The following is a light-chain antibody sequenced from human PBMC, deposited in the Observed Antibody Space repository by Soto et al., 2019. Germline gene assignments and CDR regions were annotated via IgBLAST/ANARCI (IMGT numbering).Light chain of an antibody. CDR1: QSVSSN. J-gene: IGKJ1*01. CDR2: GAS. Sequence: IVMPQSPATLSVSPGERATLSCRASQSVSSNLAWYQQKPGQAPRLLIYGASTRATGIPARFSGSGSGTEFTRTISSLQSEDFAVYYCQQYNNWPWTFGQGTKVDI. CDR3: QQYNNWPWT. V-gene: IGKV3-15*01.